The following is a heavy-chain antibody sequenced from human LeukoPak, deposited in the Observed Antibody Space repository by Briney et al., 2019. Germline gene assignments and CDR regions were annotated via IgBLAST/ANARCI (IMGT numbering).Heavy chain of an antibody. D-gene: IGHD2-21*01. J-gene: IGHJ4*02. CDR3: ARDRRPVTYCGGDCYRWDY. V-gene: IGHV1-69*04. Sequence: SVKVSCKASGGTFSSYTISWVRQAPGQGLEWMGRIIPILGIANYAQKFQGRVTINADKSTSTAYMELSSLRSEDTAVYYCARDRRPVTYCGGDCYRWDYWGQGTLVTVSS. CDR2: IIPILGIA. CDR1: GGTFSSYT.